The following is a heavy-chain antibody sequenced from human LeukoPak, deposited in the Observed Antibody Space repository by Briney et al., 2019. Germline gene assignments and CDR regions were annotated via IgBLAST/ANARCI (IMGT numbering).Heavy chain of an antibody. J-gene: IGHJ6*03. CDR1: GASISTYY. Sequence: SETLSLTCTVSGASISTYYWSWIRQPAGKGLEWIGRVYSSGSTNYNPSLKSRATLSVDKSKNQFSLKLTSVTAADTAVYYCARLRLLFRNYYYMDVWGNGTTVTVSS. CDR3: ARLRLLFRNYYYMDV. CDR2: VYSSGST. D-gene: IGHD2-21*01. V-gene: IGHV4-4*07.